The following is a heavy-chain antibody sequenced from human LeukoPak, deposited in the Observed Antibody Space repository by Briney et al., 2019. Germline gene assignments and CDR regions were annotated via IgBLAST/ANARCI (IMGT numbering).Heavy chain of an antibody. Sequence: SETLSLTCTVSRGSISGYYWSWIRQPPGKGLEWIGYIYYSGSTSYNPSLKSRVTISVDTSKNQFSLKLSSVTAADTAVYYCATLSFGGYYRAFDNWGQGTLVTVSS. CDR3: ATLSFGGYYRAFDN. J-gene: IGHJ4*02. CDR2: IYYSGST. V-gene: IGHV4-59*01. CDR1: RGSISGYY. D-gene: IGHD3-22*01.